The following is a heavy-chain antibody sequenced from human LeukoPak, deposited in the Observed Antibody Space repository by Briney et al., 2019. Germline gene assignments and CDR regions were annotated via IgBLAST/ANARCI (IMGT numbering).Heavy chain of an antibody. Sequence: SVKVSCKASGGTFSSYAISWVRQAPGQGLEWMGGIIPIFGTANYAQKFQGRVTITADESTSTAYMELSSLRSEDTAVYYCARDDDYDYVWGSYRYEYWGQGTLVTVSS. CDR3: ARDDDYDYVWGSYRYEY. CDR2: IIPIFGTA. J-gene: IGHJ4*02. CDR1: GGTFSSYA. V-gene: IGHV1-69*01. D-gene: IGHD3-16*02.